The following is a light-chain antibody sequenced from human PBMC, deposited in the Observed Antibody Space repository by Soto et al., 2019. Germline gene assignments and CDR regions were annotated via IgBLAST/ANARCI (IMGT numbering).Light chain of an antibody. CDR3: QSYDNSLSGPL. V-gene: IGLV1-40*01. CDR1: GSNVGASYD. Sequence: QSVLTQPPSVSGAPGQTITMSCTGSGSNVGASYDVHWYQVLPGAGPRLLIYKNNNRPSGVPDRFSGSKSGTSASLAITGLRAEDDADYYCQSYDNSLSGPLFGGGTKLTVL. J-gene: IGLJ3*02. CDR2: KNN.